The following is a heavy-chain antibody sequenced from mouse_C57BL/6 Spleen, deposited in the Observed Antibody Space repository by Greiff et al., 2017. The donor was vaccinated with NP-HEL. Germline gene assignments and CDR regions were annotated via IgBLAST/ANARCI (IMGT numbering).Heavy chain of an antibody. V-gene: IGHV5-4*01. J-gene: IGHJ2*01. CDR2: ISDGGSYT. Sequence: EVQGVESGGGLVKPGGSLKLSCAASGFTFSSYAMSWVRQTPEKRLEWVATISDGGSYTYYPDNVKGRFTISRDNAKNNLYLQMSHLKSEDTAMYYCARDPYYSNYYFDYWGQGTTLTVSS. D-gene: IGHD2-5*01. CDR1: GFTFSSYA. CDR3: ARDPYYSNYYFDY.